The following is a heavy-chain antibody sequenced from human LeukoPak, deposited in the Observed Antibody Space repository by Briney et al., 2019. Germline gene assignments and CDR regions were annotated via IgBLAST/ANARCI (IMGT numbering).Heavy chain of an antibody. J-gene: IGHJ4*02. CDR3: ARPTNDYYDSSGYSYYFDY. Sequence: PSETLSLTCAVYGGSFSGYYWSWIRQPPGKGLEWIGEINHSGSTNYNPSLKSRVTISVDTSKNQFSLKLSSVTAADTAVYYCARPTNDYYDSSGYSYYFDYWGQGTLVTVSS. CDR2: INHSGST. CDR1: GGSFSGYY. V-gene: IGHV4-34*01. D-gene: IGHD3-22*01.